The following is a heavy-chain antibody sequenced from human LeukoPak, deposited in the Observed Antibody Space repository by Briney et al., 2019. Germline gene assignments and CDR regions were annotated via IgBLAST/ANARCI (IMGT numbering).Heavy chain of an antibody. Sequence: ASVKVSCKASGGTFSSYAISWVRQAPGQGLEWMGGIIPIFGTANYAQKFQGRVTITTDGSTSTAYMELSSLRSEDTAVYYCARGVVVVPAAFGGYYFDYWGQGTLVTVSS. CDR3: ARGVVVVPAAFGGYYFDY. CDR2: IIPIFGTA. V-gene: IGHV1-69*05. D-gene: IGHD2-2*01. CDR1: GGTFSSYA. J-gene: IGHJ4*02.